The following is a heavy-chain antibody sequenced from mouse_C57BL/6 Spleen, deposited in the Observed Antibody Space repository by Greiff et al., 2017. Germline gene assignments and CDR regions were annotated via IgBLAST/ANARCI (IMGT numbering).Heavy chain of an antibody. Sequence: EVQLVESGGGLVKPGGSLKLSCAASGFTFSDYGMHWVRQAPEKGLEWVAYISSGSSTIYYADTVKGRFTISRDNAKNTLFLQMTSLRSEDTAMYYCARDRLLRQYYFGCWGQGTTLTVSS. CDR1: GFTFSDYG. V-gene: IGHV5-17*01. J-gene: IGHJ2*01. D-gene: IGHD1-1*01. CDR3: ARDRLLRQYYFGC. CDR2: ISSGSSTI.